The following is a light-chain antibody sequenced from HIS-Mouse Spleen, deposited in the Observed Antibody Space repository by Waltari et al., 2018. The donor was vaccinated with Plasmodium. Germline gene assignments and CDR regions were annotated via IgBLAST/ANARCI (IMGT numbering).Light chain of an antibody. V-gene: IGLV2-11*01. CDR1: SSDVGGYNY. CDR3: CSYAGSYTYV. Sequence: QSALTQPRSVSGSPGQSVTIPCTGTSSDVGGYNYVSWYQQHPGKAPKLMIYDVSKRPSVVPDRFSGSKSGNTASLTISGLQAEDEADYYCCSYAGSYTYVFGTGTKVTVL. CDR2: DVS. J-gene: IGLJ1*01.